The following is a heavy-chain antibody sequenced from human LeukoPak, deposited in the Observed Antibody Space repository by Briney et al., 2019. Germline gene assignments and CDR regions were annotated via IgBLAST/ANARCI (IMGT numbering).Heavy chain of an antibody. V-gene: IGHV7-4-1*02. Sequence: ASVKVSCKTSGYTFTNNAINWVRQAPGQGLEWMGWINTNTGNPSYAQGFFTGRYVFSLDTSASTAYLQINGLKADDTAVYYCGRDPKLGIRGYTSGYIDRWGQGTLVTVAS. CDR3: GRDPKLGIRGYTSGYIDR. J-gene: IGHJ4*02. CDR1: GYTFTNNA. CDR2: INTNTGNP. D-gene: IGHD5-18*01.